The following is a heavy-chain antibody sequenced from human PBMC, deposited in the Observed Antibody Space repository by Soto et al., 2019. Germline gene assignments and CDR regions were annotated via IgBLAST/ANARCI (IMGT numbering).Heavy chain of an antibody. CDR1: GGSFSGYY. V-gene: IGHV4-34*01. CDR3: ARGRRIVGSSSWYSNWFDP. D-gene: IGHD6-13*01. Sequence: PSETLSLTCAVYGGSFSGYYWSWIRQPPGKGLEWIGEINHSGSTNYNPSLKSRVTISVDTSKNQFSLKLSSVTAADTAVYYCARGRRIVGSSSWYSNWFDPWGQGTLVTVSS. CDR2: INHSGST. J-gene: IGHJ5*02.